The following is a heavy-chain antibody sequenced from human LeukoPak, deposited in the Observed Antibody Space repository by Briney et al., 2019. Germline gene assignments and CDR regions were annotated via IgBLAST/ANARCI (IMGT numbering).Heavy chain of an antibody. CDR3: ARDFGSWDPYFDY. V-gene: IGHV3-21*03. Sequence: GGSLRLSCAASGFTFSSYSMNWVRQAPGKGLEWVSSISSSSSYIYYADSVKGRFTISRDNAKNSLYLQTNSLRAEDTAVYYCARDFGSWDPYFDYWGQGTLVTVSS. D-gene: IGHD6-13*01. CDR1: GFTFSSYS. J-gene: IGHJ4*02. CDR2: ISSSSSYI.